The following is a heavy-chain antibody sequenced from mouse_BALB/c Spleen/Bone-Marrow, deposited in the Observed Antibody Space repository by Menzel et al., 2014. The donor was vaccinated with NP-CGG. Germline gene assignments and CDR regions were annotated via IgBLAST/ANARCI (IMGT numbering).Heavy chain of an antibody. Sequence: VHLVESGGGLVQPGGSLRLSCATSGFTSTDYYMSWVRQPPGKALEWLGFIRNKANGYTTEYSASVKGRFTISRDNSQSILYLQMNTLRAEDSATYYCARDDYYAMDYWGQGTSVNVSS. CDR3: ARDDYYAMDY. J-gene: IGHJ4*01. V-gene: IGHV7-3*02. CDR2: IRNKANGYTT. CDR1: GFTSTDYY.